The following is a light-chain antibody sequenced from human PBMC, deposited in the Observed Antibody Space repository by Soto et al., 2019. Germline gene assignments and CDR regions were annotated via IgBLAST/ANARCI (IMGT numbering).Light chain of an antibody. V-gene: IGLV1-47*02. CDR2: SNN. CDR1: SSNIGRNF. Sequence: QSALTQPPSASGTPGQRVTISCSGSSSNIGRNFVNWYQQYPGTAPKLLIYSNNQRPSGVPDRFSGSKSGTSASLAISGLQSGDEADYFCAAWDDSLSVVFGGGTKLTVL. J-gene: IGLJ2*01. CDR3: AAWDDSLSVV.